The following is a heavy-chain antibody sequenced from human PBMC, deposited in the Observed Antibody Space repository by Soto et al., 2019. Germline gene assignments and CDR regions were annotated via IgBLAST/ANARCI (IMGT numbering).Heavy chain of an antibody. V-gene: IGHV3-48*01. CDR2: ISSSSSTI. CDR1: AFTFSSYS. J-gene: IGHJ4*02. CDR3: AKSVTATGSRRGLLDY. Sequence: GGSLRLSCAASAFTFSSYSMNWVRQAPGKGLEWVSYISSSSSTIYYANSVQGRFTISRDNSKNTLYLQMNSLRADDTAIYYCAKSVTATGSRRGLLDYWGQGTLVTVSS. D-gene: IGHD6-13*01.